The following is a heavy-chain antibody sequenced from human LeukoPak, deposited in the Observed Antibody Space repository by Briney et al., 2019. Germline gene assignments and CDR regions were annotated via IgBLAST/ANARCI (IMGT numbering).Heavy chain of an antibody. CDR3: ARSANYFDTSGQDY. CDR1: GFTFSTYA. Sequence: GGSLRLSCAASGFTFSTYAMYWVRQAPGKGLEWVSRTNRDDSDTSYADSVKGRFTISRDKAKSTLYLQMNSLRVEDTAVYYCARSANYFDTSGQDYWGQGTLVTVSS. V-gene: IGHV3-74*01. D-gene: IGHD3-22*01. CDR2: TNRDDSDT. J-gene: IGHJ4*02.